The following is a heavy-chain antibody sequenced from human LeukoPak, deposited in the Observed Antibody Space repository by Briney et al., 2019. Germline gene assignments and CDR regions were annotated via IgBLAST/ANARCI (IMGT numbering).Heavy chain of an antibody. CDR3: ANGYNWNDDDPKKFDY. V-gene: IGHV3-66*01. Sequence: PGGSLRLSCAASGFTVSSNYMSWVRQAPGKGLEWVSVIYSGGSTYYADSVKGRFTISRDNSKNTLYLQMNSLRAEDTAVYYCANGYNWNDDDPKKFDYWGQGTLVTVSS. D-gene: IGHD1-20*01. J-gene: IGHJ4*02. CDR1: GFTVSSNY. CDR2: IYSGGST.